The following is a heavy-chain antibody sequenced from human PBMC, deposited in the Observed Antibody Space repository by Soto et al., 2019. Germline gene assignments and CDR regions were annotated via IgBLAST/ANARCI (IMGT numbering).Heavy chain of an antibody. V-gene: IGHV3-15*07. CDR1: GFTFSNAW. D-gene: IGHD3-3*01. Sequence: GGSLRLSCAASGFTFSNAWMNWVRQAPGKGLEWVGRIKSKTDGGTTDYAAPVKGRFTISRDDSKNTLYLQMNSLKTEDTAVYYCTTDEGSGYYRIPEYYFDFWGQGTLVTVSS. J-gene: IGHJ4*02. CDR3: TTDEGSGYYRIPEYYFDF. CDR2: IKSKTDGGTT.